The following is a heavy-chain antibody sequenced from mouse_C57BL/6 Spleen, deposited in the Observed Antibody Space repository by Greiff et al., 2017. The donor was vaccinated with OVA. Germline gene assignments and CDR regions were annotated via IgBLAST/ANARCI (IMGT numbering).Heavy chain of an antibody. CDR1: GYTFTSYW. CDR3: ARVDLGYGGGY. J-gene: IGHJ2*01. CDR2: ISRNGGST. Sequence: VQLQQPGAGLVKPGASVKLSCKASGYTFTSYWMPWVQQRPGQGLEWIGLISRNGGSTNYNDTFKGKATLTVDNASSTAYMQLSSLTSEDSAVYYCARVDLGYGGGYWGQGTTLTVSS. D-gene: IGHD2-2*01. V-gene: IGHV1-64*01.